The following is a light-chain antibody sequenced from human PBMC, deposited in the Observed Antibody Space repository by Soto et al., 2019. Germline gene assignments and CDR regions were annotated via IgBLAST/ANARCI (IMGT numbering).Light chain of an antibody. CDR3: QQRINWPPRR. Sequence: EIVLTQSPATLSLSPGERATLSCRASQSVSSYLAWYQQKPGQAPRLLIYDASNRATGIPARFSGSGSGTDFTLTISSLEPEDFAVYDCQQRINWPPRRFCQETK. J-gene: IGKJ1*01. CDR1: QSVSSY. CDR2: DAS. V-gene: IGKV3-11*01.